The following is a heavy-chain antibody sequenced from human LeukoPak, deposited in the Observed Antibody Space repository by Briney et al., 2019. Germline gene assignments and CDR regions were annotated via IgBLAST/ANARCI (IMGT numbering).Heavy chain of an antibody. CDR1: GGTFSGYY. D-gene: IGHD3-22*01. J-gene: IGHJ4*02. CDR2: INHSGST. CDR3: ASWNYYDSSGYAGFDY. Sequence: SETLSLTCAVYGGTFSGYYWRWIRQLPGKGLEWIGEINHSGSTDYNPSLKSRVTISVVTSKNQFSLKLSSVTAADTAVYYCASWNYYDSSGYAGFDYWGQGTLVTVSS. V-gene: IGHV4-34*01.